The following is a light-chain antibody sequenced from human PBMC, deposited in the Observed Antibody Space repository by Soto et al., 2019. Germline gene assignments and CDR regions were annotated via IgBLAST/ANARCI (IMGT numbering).Light chain of an antibody. Sequence: DIQMTQSPSSLSASVGDRVTITCRASQSISTYLHWYQQKPGKAPKLLIYAAFSLQSGGPSRFSGSGSGAEFTLTISSLQPDDFGSYYCQQYNNYPWTFGQGTKVDIK. CDR3: QQYNNYPWT. CDR1: QSISTY. J-gene: IGKJ1*01. CDR2: AAF. V-gene: IGKV1-39*01.